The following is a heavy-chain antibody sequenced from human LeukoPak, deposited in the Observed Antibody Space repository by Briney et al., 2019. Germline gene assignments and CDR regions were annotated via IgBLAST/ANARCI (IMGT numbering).Heavy chain of an antibody. D-gene: IGHD3-10*02. CDR2: IKQDGSEK. CDR1: GFTFSSYW. Sequence: PGGSLRLSCAASGFTFSSYWMSWVRQAPGKGLEWVANIKQDGSEKYYVDSVKGRFTVSRDNAKNTLYLQMNSLRVEDTAVYYCARADLFGEFDYWGQGTLVTVSS. J-gene: IGHJ4*02. V-gene: IGHV3-7*01. CDR3: ARADLFGEFDY.